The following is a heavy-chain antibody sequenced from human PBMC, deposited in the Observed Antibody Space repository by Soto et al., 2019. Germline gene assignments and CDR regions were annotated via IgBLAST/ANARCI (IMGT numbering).Heavy chain of an antibody. V-gene: IGHV3-30*18. J-gene: IGHJ4*02. CDR2: ISYDGSNK. Sequence: GGSLRLSCAASGFTFSSYGMHWVRQAPGKGLEWVAVISYDGSNKYYADSVKGRFTISRDNSKNTLYLQMNSLRAEDTAVYYCAKDGLGVELDYFDYWGQGTLVTVSS. D-gene: IGHD1-7*01. CDR1: GFTFSSYG. CDR3: AKDGLGVELDYFDY.